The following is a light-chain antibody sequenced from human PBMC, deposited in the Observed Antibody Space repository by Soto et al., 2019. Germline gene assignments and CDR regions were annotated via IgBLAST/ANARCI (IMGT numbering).Light chain of an antibody. V-gene: IGKV3-11*01. Sequence: EIVLTQSPATRYLSPGERAILSCRASQSVSTFLAWFQQKPGQPPRLLIYNASNRTNGIPVRFSGSGSGTDLTLTISSLETEDFAVYSCQQRGDWLTITFGQGTRLEI. CDR3: QQRGDWLTIT. J-gene: IGKJ5*01. CDR1: QSVSTF. CDR2: NAS.